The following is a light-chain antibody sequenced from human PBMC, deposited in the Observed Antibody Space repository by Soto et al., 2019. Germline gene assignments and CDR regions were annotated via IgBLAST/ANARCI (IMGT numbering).Light chain of an antibody. CDR3: QHRSNWLGT. CDR2: DAS. CDR1: QSVSHF. Sequence: EIVLTQSPATLSLSPGERATLSCSASQSVSHFLAWYQPKSGQAPRLLIYDASSRATGIPARFSGSGFGTDFTLTISSLEPEDFAVYYCQHRSNWLGTFGPGTKVDIK. V-gene: IGKV3-11*01. J-gene: IGKJ3*01.